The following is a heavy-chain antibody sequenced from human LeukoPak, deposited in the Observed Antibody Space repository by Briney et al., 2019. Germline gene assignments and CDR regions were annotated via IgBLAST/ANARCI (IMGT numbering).Heavy chain of an antibody. V-gene: IGHV3-23*01. CDR1: GFTFSSYA. CDR2: INGSGGRI. Sequence: GGSLRLSCAASGFTFSSYAMSWVRQAPGKGLEWVSAINGSGGRIYYADSVKGRFTISRDNSKNTLYLQMNSLRAEDTAVYYCARVVPPTDYGSGSYFWDLYYFDYWGQGTLVTVSS. CDR3: ARVVPPTDYGSGSYFWDLYYFDY. D-gene: IGHD3-10*01. J-gene: IGHJ4*02.